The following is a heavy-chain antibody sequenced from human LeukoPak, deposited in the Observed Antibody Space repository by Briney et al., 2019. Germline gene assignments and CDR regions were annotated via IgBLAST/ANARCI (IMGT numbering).Heavy chain of an antibody. CDR1: GFIFNSYG. Sequence: GGSLRLPCTGSGFIFNSYGINWVRQAPGKGLEWVAYISSSTSNIFYADSVKGRFTISRDHAKDSVLLQMNSLRVEDTALYFCARDGVMAETPFYFDSWGQGALVTVSS. V-gene: IGHV3-48*01. CDR3: ARDGVMAETPFYFDS. J-gene: IGHJ4*02. CDR2: ISSSTSNI. D-gene: IGHD2-21*01.